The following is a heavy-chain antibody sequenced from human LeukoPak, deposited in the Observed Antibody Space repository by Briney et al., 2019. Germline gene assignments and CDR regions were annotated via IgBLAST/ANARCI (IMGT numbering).Heavy chain of an antibody. CDR1: GFNFNAYG. CDR2: ISSSSSYI. D-gene: IGHD3-9*01. J-gene: IGHJ3*01. V-gene: IGHV3-21*01. CDR3: ARSQEGSPYDILTGRSFSL. Sequence: GGSLRLSCVGSGFNFNAYGMNWVRQAPGEGLEWVSSISSSSSYIYYADSVKGRFTISRDNAKNSLYLQMNSLRAEDTAVYYCARSQEGSPYDILTGRSFSLWGQGTMVTVSS.